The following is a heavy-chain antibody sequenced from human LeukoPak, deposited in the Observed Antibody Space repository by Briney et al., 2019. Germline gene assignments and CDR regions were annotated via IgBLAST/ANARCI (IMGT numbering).Heavy chain of an antibody. CDR1: GASMSSHF. Sequence: PSETLSLTCSVSGASMSSHFWTWIRQTPGKGLEWIGYVYYTGNTNYNPSLRSRATMSLDRSTNQFSLKLKFVTAADTAVYYCAREALAASRGAFDFWGQGTMVTVSS. CDR2: VYYTGNT. J-gene: IGHJ3*01. V-gene: IGHV4-59*11. CDR3: AREALAASRGAFDF. D-gene: IGHD6-6*01.